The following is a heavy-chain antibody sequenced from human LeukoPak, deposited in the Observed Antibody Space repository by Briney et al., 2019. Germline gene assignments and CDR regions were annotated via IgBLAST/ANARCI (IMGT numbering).Heavy chain of an antibody. CDR3: GKARVHSGTFFDY. D-gene: IGHD2-2*01. V-gene: IGHV3-9*01. CDR1: GFTFDDYA. Sequence: GRSLRLSCAASGFTFDDYAMYWVRQAPGKGLEWVSSISWNSGTIGYADSVKGRFTISRDNAKNSLYLQMNSLRAEDTALYYCGKARVHSGTFFDYWGQGTLVTVSS. J-gene: IGHJ4*02. CDR2: ISWNSGTI.